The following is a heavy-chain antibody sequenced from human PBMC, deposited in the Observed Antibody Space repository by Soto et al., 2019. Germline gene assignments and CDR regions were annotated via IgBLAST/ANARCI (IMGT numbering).Heavy chain of an antibody. CDR3: ARDWEDGDNAFDI. CDR1: GGSISSGGYY. D-gene: IGHD3-10*01. V-gene: IGHV4-31*03. CDR2: IYYSGST. Sequence: QVQLQESGPGLVKPSQTLSLTCTVSGGSISSGGYYWSWIRQHPGKGLEWIGSIYYSGSTYYNPSRKSRVTISVDTSKNQFSLKLRSVTAADTAVYYCARDWEDGDNAFDIWGQGTMVTVSS. J-gene: IGHJ3*02.